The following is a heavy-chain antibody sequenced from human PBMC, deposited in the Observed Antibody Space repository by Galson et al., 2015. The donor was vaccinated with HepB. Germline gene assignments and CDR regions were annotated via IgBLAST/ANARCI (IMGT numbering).Heavy chain of an antibody. J-gene: IGHJ4*02. CDR2: ISYDGSNK. CDR1: GFTFSSYA. CDR3: ARVGCSGGSCYSPEYYFDY. D-gene: IGHD2-15*01. V-gene: IGHV3-30-3*01. Sequence: SLRLSCAASGFTFSSYAMHWVRQAPGKGLEWVAVISYDGSNKYYADSVKGRFTISRDNSKNTLYLQMNSLRAEDTAVYYCARVGCSGGSCYSPEYYFDYWGQGTLVTVSS.